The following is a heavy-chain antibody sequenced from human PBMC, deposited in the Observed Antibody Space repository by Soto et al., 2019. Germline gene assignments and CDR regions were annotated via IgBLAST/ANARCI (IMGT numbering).Heavy chain of an antibody. CDR3: AREGASSYASRHFDN. D-gene: IGHD3-16*01. V-gene: IGHV4-4*07. CDR1: GGSTFSYY. J-gene: IGHJ4*02. Sequence: PSETLSLTCTVSGGSTFSYYWSWIRQPAGKGLEWIARIYGSGSTNYNPSLKSRVTMSLDTSKNTLSLRLTSVTAADTAVYYCAREGASSYASRHFDNWGQGTLVTVSS. CDR2: IYGSGST.